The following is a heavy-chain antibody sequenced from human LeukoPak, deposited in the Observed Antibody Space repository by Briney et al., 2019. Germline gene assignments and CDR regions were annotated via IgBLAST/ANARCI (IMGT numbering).Heavy chain of an antibody. V-gene: IGHV4-59*01. J-gene: IGHJ3*02. CDR2: IHYSGNT. CDR3: ARTWDI. Sequence: SETLSLTCTVSGGSISSNYWSWIRQPPGKGLEWIGYIHYSGNTKYNSSLKSRVTISVDTSKNQFSLKMTSVTAADTAVYFCARTWDIWSQGTMVTVSS. CDR1: GGSISSNY.